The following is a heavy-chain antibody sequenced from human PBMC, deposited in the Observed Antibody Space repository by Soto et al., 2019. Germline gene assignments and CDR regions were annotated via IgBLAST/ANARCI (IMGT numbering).Heavy chain of an antibody. CDR3: AREGDYVLDY. CDR1: GFTFSSYA. V-gene: IGHV3-30-3*01. J-gene: IGHJ4*02. Sequence: QVQLVESGGGVVQPGRSLRLSCAASGFTFSSYAMHWVRQAPGKGLEWVAVISYDGSNKYYADSVKGRFTISRDNSKNTLYLQMNSLRAEDTAVYYCAREGDYVLDYWGQGTLVTVSS. D-gene: IGHD4-17*01. CDR2: ISYDGSNK.